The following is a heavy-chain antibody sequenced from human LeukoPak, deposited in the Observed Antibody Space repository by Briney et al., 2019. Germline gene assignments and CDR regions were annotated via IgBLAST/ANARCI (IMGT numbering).Heavy chain of an antibody. J-gene: IGHJ1*01. D-gene: IGHD4-17*01. CDR1: GGTFSSYA. V-gene: IGHV1-18*01. Sequence: ASVKVSCKASGGTFSSYAISWVRQAPGQGLEWMGWISAYNGNTNYAQKLQGRVTMTTDTSTSTAYMELRSLRSDDTAVYYCARAGYDYGDYVYSQHWGQGTLVTVSS. CDR2: ISAYNGNT. CDR3: ARAGYDYGDYVYSQH.